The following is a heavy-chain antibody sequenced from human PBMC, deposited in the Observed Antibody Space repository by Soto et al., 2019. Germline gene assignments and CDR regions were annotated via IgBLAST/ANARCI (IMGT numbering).Heavy chain of an antibody. CDR2: ISGSGGST. J-gene: IGHJ4*02. D-gene: IGHD2-15*01. V-gene: IGHV3-23*01. CDR3: ANDPPYSSVVVGNPIDY. Sequence: EVKLLESGGGLVQPGGSLRLSCAASGFTFSSYARNWVRQAPGQGLEWVSAISGSGGSTYYADAVKGRFTISRDNSKNTLYLQMNSLTAEDTAVSDCANDPPYSSVVVGNPIDYWGQGSLVTVSA. CDR1: GFTFSSYA.